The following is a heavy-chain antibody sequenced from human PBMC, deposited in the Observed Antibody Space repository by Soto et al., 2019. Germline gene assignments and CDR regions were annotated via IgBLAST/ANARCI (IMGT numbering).Heavy chain of an antibody. CDR1: GDSVSSNSAA. CDR3: ARARAAAPENYYYMDV. D-gene: IGHD6-13*01. J-gene: IGHJ6*03. CDR2: TYYRSKWYN. Sequence: SQTLSLTCAISGDSVSSNSAAWNWIRQSPSRGLEWLGRTYYRSKWYNDYAVSVKSRITINPDTSKNQFSLQLNSVTPEDTAVYYCARARAAAPENYYYMDVWGKGTTVTGSS. V-gene: IGHV6-1*01.